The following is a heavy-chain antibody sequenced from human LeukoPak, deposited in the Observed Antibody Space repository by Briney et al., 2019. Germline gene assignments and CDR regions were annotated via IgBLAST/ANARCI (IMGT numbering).Heavy chain of an antibody. CDR3: ARGLQYQLLKALGYYYMDV. J-gene: IGHJ6*03. CDR2: IIPISGTA. V-gene: IGHV1-69*05. Sequence: SVEVSCKASGGTFSSHAIAWVRQAPGQGPKWMGGIIPISGTANYAQKFQGRVTITTDESTSTAYMELSSLTSDDTAVYYCARGLQYQLLKALGYYYMDVWGEGTTVTVSS. CDR1: GGTFSSHA. D-gene: IGHD2-2*01.